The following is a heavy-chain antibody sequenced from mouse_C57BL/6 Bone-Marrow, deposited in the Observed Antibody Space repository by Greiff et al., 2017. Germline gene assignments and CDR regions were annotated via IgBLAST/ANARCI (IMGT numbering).Heavy chain of an antibody. D-gene: IGHD3-1*01. CDR2: IDPSDSYT. Sequence: QVQLKQPGAELVRPGTSVKLSCKASGYTFTSYWMHWVKQRPGQGLEWIGVIDPSDSYTNYNQKFKGKATLTVDTSSSTAYMQLSSLTSEDSAVYYCARSLGTSYWGQGTTLTVSS. CDR3: ARSLGTSY. CDR1: GYTFTSYW. V-gene: IGHV1-59*01. J-gene: IGHJ2*01.